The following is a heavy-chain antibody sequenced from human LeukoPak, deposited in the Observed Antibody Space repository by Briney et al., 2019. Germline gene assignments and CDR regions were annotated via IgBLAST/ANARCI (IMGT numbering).Heavy chain of an antibody. J-gene: IGHJ3*02. V-gene: IGHV3-21*01. CDR2: ISSSSSYI. CDR1: GFTFSSYS. D-gene: IGHD3-10*01. Sequence: GGSLRLSCAASGFTFSSYSMNWVRQAPGKGLEWVSSISSSSSYIYYADSAKGRFTISRDNAKNSLYLQMNSLRAEDTAVYYCARAGGWFGDYAFDIWGQGTMVTVSS. CDR3: ARAGGWFGDYAFDI.